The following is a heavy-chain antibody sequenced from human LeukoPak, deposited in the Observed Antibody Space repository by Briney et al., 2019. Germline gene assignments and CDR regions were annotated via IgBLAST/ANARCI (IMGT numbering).Heavy chain of an antibody. J-gene: IGHJ4*02. CDR2: INHSGST. CDR3: ARPRYGSGSLDS. V-gene: IGHV4-34*01. Sequence: KASETLSLICAVYGGSFSGSYWTWIRQPPGKGLEWIGEINHSGSTTYNPSLNNRVTISVDTSKNQFSLKLSSVTAADTAVYYCARPRYGSGSLDSWGQGTLVTVSS. D-gene: IGHD3-10*01. CDR1: GGSFSGSY.